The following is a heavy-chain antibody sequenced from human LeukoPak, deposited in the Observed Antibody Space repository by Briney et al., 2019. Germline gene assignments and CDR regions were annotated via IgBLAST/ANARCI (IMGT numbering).Heavy chain of an antibody. J-gene: IGHJ5*02. Sequence: GGSLRLSCAASGFTVSSNYMSWVRQAPGKGLEWVSVICSGGSTYYADSVKGRFTISRDNSKNTLYLQMNSLRAEDTAVYYCAGSYYPYNWFDPWGQGTLVTVSS. CDR1: GFTVSSNY. CDR3: AGSYYPYNWFDP. V-gene: IGHV3-53*01. D-gene: IGHD3-10*01. CDR2: ICSGGST.